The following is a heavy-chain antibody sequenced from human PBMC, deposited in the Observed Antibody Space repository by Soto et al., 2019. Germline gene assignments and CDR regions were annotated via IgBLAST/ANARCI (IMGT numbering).Heavy chain of an antibody. D-gene: IGHD5-18*01. J-gene: IGHJ6*03. CDR1: GYTFTSYA. Sequence: ASVKVSCKASGYTFTSYAMHWVRQAPGQRLEWMGWINAGNGNTKYSQKFQGRVTITRDTSASTAYMELSSLRSEDTAVYYCARGYSYGYDLPSVYYYYYMDVWGKGTTVTVSS. CDR3: ARGYSYGYDLPSVYYYYYMDV. CDR2: INAGNGNT. V-gene: IGHV1-3*01.